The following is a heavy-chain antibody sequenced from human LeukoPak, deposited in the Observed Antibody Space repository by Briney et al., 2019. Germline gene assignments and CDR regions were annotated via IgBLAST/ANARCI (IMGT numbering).Heavy chain of an antibody. Sequence: SETLSLTCTVSGGSISSGVYYWSWIRQHPGKGLEWIGYIYYSGSTYYNPSLKSRVTISVDTSKNQFSLQLNSVTPEDTGVYYCARLVGGSPDYWGQGTLVTVSS. CDR2: IYYSGST. J-gene: IGHJ4*02. CDR1: GGSISSGVYY. CDR3: ARLVGGSPDY. V-gene: IGHV4-31*03. D-gene: IGHD2-15*01.